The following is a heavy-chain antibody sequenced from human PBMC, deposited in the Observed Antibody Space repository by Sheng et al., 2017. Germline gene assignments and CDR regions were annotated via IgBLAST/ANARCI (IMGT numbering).Heavy chain of an antibody. V-gene: IGHV3-30*10. D-gene: IGHD3-9*01. CDR3: AREGTMIFSVPHYYNGMDV. J-gene: IGHJ6*02. Sequence: QVQLVESGGGVVQPGRSLRLSCAASGFTFSSYAMHWVRQAPGKGLEWVAIISYDGSNKYYTDSVKGLFTISRDNSKNTVYLQMNSLRAEDTAVYYCAREGTMIFSVPHYYNGMDVWGQGTTVTVYS. CDR1: GFTFSSYA. CDR2: ISYDGSNK.